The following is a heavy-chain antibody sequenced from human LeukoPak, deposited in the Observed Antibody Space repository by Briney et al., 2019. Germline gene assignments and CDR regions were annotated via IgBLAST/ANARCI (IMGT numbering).Heavy chain of an antibody. D-gene: IGHD3-10*01. CDR2: IKQDGSEE. J-gene: IGHJ4*02. CDR3: SRDQYYGSGTYYNSSKGYFDY. Sequence: GGSLRLSCAASGFTFGIYAMRWVREAPGKGLEWVANIKQDGSEEYYVDSPKGRFTLSRDKATTSLYLQMRSPRDEKTALYYCSRDQYYGSGTYYNSSKGYFDYWGQGTLVTVSS. CDR1: GFTFGIYA. V-gene: IGHV3-7*01.